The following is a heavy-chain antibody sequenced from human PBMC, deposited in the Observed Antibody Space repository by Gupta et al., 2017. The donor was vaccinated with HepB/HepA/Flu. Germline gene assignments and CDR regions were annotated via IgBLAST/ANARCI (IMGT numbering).Heavy chain of an antibody. CDR2: ISSSSSTI. CDR1: GFTLRSYS. Sequence: EVQLVESGGGLVQPGGSLRLSCAASGFTLRSYSMDWVRQAPGKGLEWISYISSSSSTIYYADSVRGRFTISRDNAKNSLYLQMNNLRDEDTAVYYCARGWLSNSFDYWGQGTLVTVSS. CDR3: ARGWLSNSFDY. D-gene: IGHD5-24*01. J-gene: IGHJ4*02. V-gene: IGHV3-48*02.